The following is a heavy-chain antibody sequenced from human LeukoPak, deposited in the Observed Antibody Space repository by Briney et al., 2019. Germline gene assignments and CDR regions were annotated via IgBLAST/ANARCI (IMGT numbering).Heavy chain of an antibody. CDR2: IYYSGST. J-gene: IGHJ3*02. CDR1: GGSISSYC. D-gene: IGHD6-19*01. V-gene: IGHV4-59*01. CDR3: AREGIAVAGTSGRAFDI. Sequence: PSETLSLTCSVSGGSISSYCWGWIRPPPGKGLEWIGYIYYSGSTNYNPSLKSRVTISVDTSKNQFSLKLSSVTAADTAVYYCAREGIAVAGTSGRAFDIWGQGTMVTVSS.